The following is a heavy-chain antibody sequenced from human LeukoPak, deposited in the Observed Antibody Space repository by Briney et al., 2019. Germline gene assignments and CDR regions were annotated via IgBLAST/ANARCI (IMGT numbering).Heavy chain of an antibody. Sequence: GASVKVSCKVSGYTLTELSMHWVRQAPGKGLEWMGGFDPEDGETIYAQKFQGRVTMTEDTSTDTAYMELSSLRSEDTAVYYCAKDAPSHTDTVFDYWGQGTLVTVSS. D-gene: IGHD5-18*01. V-gene: IGHV1-24*01. CDR3: AKDAPSHTDTVFDY. CDR2: FDPEDGET. CDR1: GYTLTELS. J-gene: IGHJ4*02.